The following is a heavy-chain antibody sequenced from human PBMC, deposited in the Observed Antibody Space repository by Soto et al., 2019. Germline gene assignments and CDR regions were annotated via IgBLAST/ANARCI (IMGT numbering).Heavy chain of an antibody. CDR1: GGTFSSYA. CDR2: IIPICGKA. D-gene: IGHD6-13*01. Sequence: SVKVACKASGGTFSSYAISWVRQARGQGLEGMGGIIPICGKANYAQTFQGSVTITTDESTSTASMELSRLRSEDTAVYYCARADERRIAAAGTLDYWGQGTLVTVSS. V-gene: IGHV1-69*05. J-gene: IGHJ4*02. CDR3: ARADERRIAAAGTLDY.